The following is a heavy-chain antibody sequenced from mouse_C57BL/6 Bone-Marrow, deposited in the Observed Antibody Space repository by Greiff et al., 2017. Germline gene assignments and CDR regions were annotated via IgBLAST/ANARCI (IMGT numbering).Heavy chain of an antibody. CDR2: ISGGGGNT. V-gene: IGHV5-9*01. CDR3: ISNYYYAMDY. Sequence: EVMLVESGGGLVKPGGSLKLSCAASGFTFSSYTMSWVRQTPEKRLEWVATISGGGGNTYYPDSVKGRYTISRDNAKNTLYLQMSSLRSEDTALYYCISNYYYAMDYWGQGTSVTVSS. J-gene: IGHJ4*01. D-gene: IGHD1-3*01. CDR1: GFTFSSYT.